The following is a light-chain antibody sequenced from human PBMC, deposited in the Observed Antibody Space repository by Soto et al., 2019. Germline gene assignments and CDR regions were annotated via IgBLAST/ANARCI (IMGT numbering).Light chain of an antibody. J-gene: IGLJ1*01. V-gene: IGLV2-14*01. CDR2: EVS. CDR1: SSDVGGYIY. Sequence: QSALTQPASVSGSPGQSITISCTGTSSDVGGYIYVSWYQQHPGRAPKLMIYEVSNRPSGVSHRFSGSKSDNTASLTISGLQAEDEADYYCSSYTSSSTYVFGIGTKLTVL. CDR3: SSYTSSSTYV.